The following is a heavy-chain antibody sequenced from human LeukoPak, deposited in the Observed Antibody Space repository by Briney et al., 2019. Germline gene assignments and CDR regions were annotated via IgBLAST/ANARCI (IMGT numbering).Heavy chain of an antibody. D-gene: IGHD3-3*01. Sequence: GGSLRLSCAASGFTFSSYWMSWVRQAPGKGLEWVANIKQDGSEKYYADSVKGRFTISRDNSKNTLYLQMNSLRAEDTAVYYCAKGSLEWLLFYGMDVWGQGTTVTVSS. CDR3: AKGSLEWLLFYGMDV. CDR2: IKQDGSEK. CDR1: GFTFSSYW. J-gene: IGHJ6*02. V-gene: IGHV3-7*01.